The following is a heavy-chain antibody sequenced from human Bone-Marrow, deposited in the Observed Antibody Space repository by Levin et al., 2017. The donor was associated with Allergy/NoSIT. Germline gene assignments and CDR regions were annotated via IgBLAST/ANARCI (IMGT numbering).Heavy chain of an antibody. CDR2: MNHDGSLR. V-gene: IGHV3-7*04. D-gene: IGHD3-10*01. J-gene: IGHJ4*02. CDR1: GFTFSDYW. Sequence: GESLKISCAASGFTFSDYWMNWVRQAPGRGLEWVANMNHDGSLRNFVGSVRGRFTISRDNARNSLFLEMNTLRAEDSAVYFCARDYSASGSFDHWGQGTLVTVSS. CDR3: ARDYSASGSFDH.